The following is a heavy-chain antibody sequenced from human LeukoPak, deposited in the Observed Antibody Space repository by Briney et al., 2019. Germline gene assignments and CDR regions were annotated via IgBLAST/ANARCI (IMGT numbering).Heavy chain of an antibody. V-gene: IGHV3-23*01. D-gene: IGHD2-8*01. Sequence: PGGSLRHSCAASGFTFSSYAMSWVRQAPGKGLEWVSAISGSGGSTYYADSVKGRFTISRDNSKNTLYLQMNSLRAEDTAVYYCAKGTSWVSDYYYMDVWGKGTTVTVSS. J-gene: IGHJ6*03. CDR2: ISGSGGST. CDR1: GFTFSSYA. CDR3: AKGTSWVSDYYYMDV.